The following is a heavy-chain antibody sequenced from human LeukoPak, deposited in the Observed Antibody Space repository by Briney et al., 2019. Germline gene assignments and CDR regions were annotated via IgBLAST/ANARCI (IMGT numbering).Heavy chain of an antibody. CDR3: VGGDY. V-gene: IGHV3-30*04. Sequence: GGSLRLSCAASGFTFSSYVMHWVRQAPGKGLEWVAIISYDGSNEYYADSVKGRFTISRDNTKNSLYLQMNSLRAEDTAVYYCVGGDYWGQGTLVTVSS. CDR2: ISYDGSNE. CDR1: GFTFSSYV. J-gene: IGHJ4*02.